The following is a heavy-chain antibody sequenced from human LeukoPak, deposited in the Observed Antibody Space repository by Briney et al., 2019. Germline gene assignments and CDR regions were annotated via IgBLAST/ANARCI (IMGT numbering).Heavy chain of an antibody. D-gene: IGHD2/OR15-2a*01. CDR2: IPDGSSNT. Sequence: GGSLRLSCAASGFTFSSYAMSWVRQTPGKGLEWVSTIPDGSSNTYYADSVKGRFTISRDNSKNTLYLQMNSLRAEDTAVYYCAKVTFEGVDPWGQGTLVSVSS. CDR3: AKVTFEGVDP. CDR1: GFTFSSYA. V-gene: IGHV3-23*01. J-gene: IGHJ5*02.